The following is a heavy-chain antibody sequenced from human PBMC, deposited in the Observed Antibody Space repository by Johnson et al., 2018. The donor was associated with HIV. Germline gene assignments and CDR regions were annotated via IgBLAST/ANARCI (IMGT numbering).Heavy chain of an antibody. CDR3: APIAAHHDAFDI. Sequence: QMQLVESGGGVVQPGRSLRLSCAASGFTFRRYGMSWVRQAPGKGLEWVANTWYDGSNKYYADSVKGRFTISRDNSKNTLYLQMNNVRAEDTAVYYCAPIAAHHDAFDIWGQGTMVTVSS. J-gene: IGHJ3*02. CDR2: TWYDGSNK. CDR1: GFTFRRYG. V-gene: IGHV3-33*01. D-gene: IGHD6-6*01.